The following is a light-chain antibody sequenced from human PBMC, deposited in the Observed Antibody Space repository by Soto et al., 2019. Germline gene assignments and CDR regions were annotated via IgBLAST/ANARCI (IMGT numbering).Light chain of an antibody. V-gene: IGLV2-14*01. CDR1: SSDIGTYNY. CDR2: HVS. J-gene: IGLJ1*01. CDR3: SSYTTAGTYV. Sequence: QSALTQPASVSGSPGQSITISCIGTSSDIGTYNYVAWYQQHPAKVPKLIIYHVSYRPSGVSNRFSGSNSGNTASLTISGLQAEDEADYYCSSYTTAGTYVFGTGTKVTVL.